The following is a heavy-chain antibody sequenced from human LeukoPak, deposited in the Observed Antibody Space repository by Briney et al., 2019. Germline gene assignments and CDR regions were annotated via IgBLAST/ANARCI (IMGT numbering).Heavy chain of an antibody. D-gene: IGHD3-10*01. V-gene: IGHV3-23*01. J-gene: IGHJ3*02. CDR2: ISDSGDTT. Sequence: GGSLRLSCAASGFTFSNYAMSWVRRAPGKGLEWVSAISDSGDTTYYADSVKGRFTISRDNSKNTLFLQMDSLRAEDTALYYCAKDLLGYYGSGSYGDAFDIWGKGQWSPSLQ. CDR1: GFTFSNYA. CDR3: AKDLLGYYGSGSYGDAFDI.